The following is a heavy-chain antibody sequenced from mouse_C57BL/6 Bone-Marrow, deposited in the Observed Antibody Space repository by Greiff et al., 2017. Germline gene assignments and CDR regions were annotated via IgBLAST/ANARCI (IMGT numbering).Heavy chain of an antibody. Sequence: QVQLQQPGAELVKPGASVKLSCKASGYSFTSYWMHWVKQRPGRGLEWIGRIDPNSGGTKYNEKFKSKAPLTVDKPSSTAYMQLSSLTSEDSAVYYCARSGTAQATYAMDYWGQGTSVTVSS. J-gene: IGHJ4*01. CDR2: IDPNSGGT. D-gene: IGHD3-2*02. CDR3: ARSGTAQATYAMDY. CDR1: GYSFTSYW. V-gene: IGHV1-72*01.